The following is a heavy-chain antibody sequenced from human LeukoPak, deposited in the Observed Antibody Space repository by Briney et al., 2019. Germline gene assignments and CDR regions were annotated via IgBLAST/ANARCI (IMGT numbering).Heavy chain of an antibody. J-gene: IGHJ3*02. CDR3: ARGREGRYYDSSGYKWVDAFDI. Sequence: PSETLSLTCTVSGGSISSGGYSWSWIRQHPGKGLEWIGYIYYSGSTYYNPSLKSRVTISVDTSKNQFSLKLSSVTAADTAVYYCARGREGRYYDSSGYKWVDAFDIWGQGTMVTVSS. CDR1: GGSISSGGYS. D-gene: IGHD3-22*01. V-gene: IGHV4-31*03. CDR2: IYYSGST.